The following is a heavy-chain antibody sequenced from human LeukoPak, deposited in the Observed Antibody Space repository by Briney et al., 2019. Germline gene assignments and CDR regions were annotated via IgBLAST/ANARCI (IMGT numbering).Heavy chain of an antibody. J-gene: IGHJ3*02. CDR3: VKHDYGSYKAFDI. V-gene: IGHV3-53*01. CDR1: GFIVSGDF. D-gene: IGHD4/OR15-4a*01. CDR2: IYSDGST. Sequence: GGSLRLSCAASGFIVSGDFMSWVRQAPGKGLEWVSVIYSDGSTYYADSVKGRFTISRDNSRTTLYLQMYNLRAEDTAVYYCVKHDYGSYKAFDIWGQGTMVTVSS.